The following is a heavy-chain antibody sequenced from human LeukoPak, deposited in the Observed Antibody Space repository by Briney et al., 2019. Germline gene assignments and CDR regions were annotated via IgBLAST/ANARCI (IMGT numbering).Heavy chain of an antibody. CDR1: GFTFSSYS. CDR2: ISSSSNTI. D-gene: IGHD3-3*01. V-gene: IGHV3-48*01. CDR3: ARDGFDFWSGYPTTVDY. J-gene: IGHJ4*02. Sequence: GSLRLSCVASGFTFSSYSMNWVRQSPGKGLEWVSYISSSSNTIYYADSVKGRFTISRDNANNSLYLQMNSPRAEDTAVYYCARDGFDFWSGYPTTVDYWGQGTLVTVSS.